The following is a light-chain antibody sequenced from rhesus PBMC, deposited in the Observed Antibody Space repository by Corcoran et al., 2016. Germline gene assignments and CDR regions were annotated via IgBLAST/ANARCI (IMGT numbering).Light chain of an antibody. CDR1: ENVNNY. V-gene: IGKV1-74*01. CDR2: KAS. Sequence: DIQMTQSPSSLSASVGDRVTITCRASENVNNYLKWYQQKPGKAPKLLIYKASTLQSGVPSRLSGSGSGTDYTFTISSLQPADVATYYCQHGYGTPLTFGGGTKVELK. J-gene: IGKJ4*01. CDR3: QHGYGTPLT.